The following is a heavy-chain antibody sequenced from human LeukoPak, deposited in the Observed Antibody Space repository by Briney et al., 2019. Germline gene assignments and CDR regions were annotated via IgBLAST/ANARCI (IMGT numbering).Heavy chain of an antibody. CDR3: ARKGSEDQLLPFDY. V-gene: IGHV1-18*04. D-gene: IGHD2-2*01. Sequence: ASVKVSCKGSGYNFDRYGVNWVRQAPGQGLEWVGWISTYNGNTFYAQKFEGRVTMTTDTPTSTVYMELRNLRSDDTAVYYCARKGSEDQLLPFDYWGQGTLVTVSS. J-gene: IGHJ4*02. CDR1: GYNFDRYG. CDR2: ISTYNGNT.